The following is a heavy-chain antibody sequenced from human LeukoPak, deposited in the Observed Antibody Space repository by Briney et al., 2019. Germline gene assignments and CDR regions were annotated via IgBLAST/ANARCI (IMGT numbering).Heavy chain of an antibody. CDR3: ARAVVVPAAIWFDP. CDR2: INPNSGGT. V-gene: IGHV1-2*02. CDR1: GYTFTGYY. J-gene: IGHJ5*02. Sequence: ASVKVSCKASGYTFTGYYMHWVRQAPGQGLEWMGWINPNSGGTNYAQKFQGRVTMTRDTSISTAYMELSRLRSDDTAVYYCARAVVVPAAIWFDPWGQGTLVTVSS. D-gene: IGHD2-2*01.